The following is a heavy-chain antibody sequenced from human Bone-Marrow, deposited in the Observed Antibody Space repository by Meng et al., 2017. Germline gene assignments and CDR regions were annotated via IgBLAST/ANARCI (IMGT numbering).Heavy chain of an antibody. CDR1: GYTFTGYY. CDR2: INPNSGGT. D-gene: IGHD6-19*01. V-gene: IGHV1-2*02. Sequence: ASVKVTCRASGYTFTGYYMHWVRQAPGQGLEWMGWINPNSGGTNYAQKFQGRVTMTRDTSISTAYMELSRLRSDDTAVYYCARVSSGWFPFDYWGQGTLVTVSS. J-gene: IGHJ4*02. CDR3: ARVSSGWFPFDY.